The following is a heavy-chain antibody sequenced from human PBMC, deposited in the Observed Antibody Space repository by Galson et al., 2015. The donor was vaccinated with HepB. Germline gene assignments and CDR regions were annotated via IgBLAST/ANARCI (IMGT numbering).Heavy chain of an antibody. Sequence: SLRLSCAASGFTFSSYGMHWVRQAPGKGLEWVAGIWYNGSNKYYADSVKGRFTISRDNSKNTLYLQMNSLRAEDTAVYYCARDRREYYYYYYGIDVWGQGSTVTVSS. J-gene: IGHJ6*02. CDR1: GFTFSSYG. CDR2: IWYNGSNK. CDR3: ARDRREYYYYYYGIDV. D-gene: IGHD6-6*01. V-gene: IGHV3-33*01.